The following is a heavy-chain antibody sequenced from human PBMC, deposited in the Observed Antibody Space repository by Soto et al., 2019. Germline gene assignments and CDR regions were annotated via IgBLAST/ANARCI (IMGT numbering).Heavy chain of an antibody. V-gene: IGHV3-23*01. D-gene: IGHD1-7*01. J-gene: IGHJ4*02. Sequence: EVQLLESGGGLVQPGGSLRLSCAASGFTFSSYAMSWVRQAPGKGLEWVSAISGSGGSTYYADSVKGRFTISRDNSKNTLYLQMNSLRAEDTVVYYCAKLWSWNSRTFDYWGQGTLVTVSS. CDR2: ISGSGGST. CDR1: GFTFSSYA. CDR3: AKLWSWNSRTFDY.